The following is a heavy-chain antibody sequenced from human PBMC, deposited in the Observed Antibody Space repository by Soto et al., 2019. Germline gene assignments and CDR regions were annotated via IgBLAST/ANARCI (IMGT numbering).Heavy chain of an antibody. CDR1: GFTFSSYA. D-gene: IGHD3-22*01. J-gene: IGHJ3*01. CDR2: ITGSGGGP. Sequence: GSLRLSCTASGFTFSSYAMAWVRQAPGKGLEWVSSITGSGGGPYYADSVKGRFTTSRDNAKNSLYLQMDSLRDEDTAVYYCPRLRITMVVVAPRAFDVWGHGTMVTVSS. CDR3: PRLRITMVVVAPRAFDV. V-gene: IGHV3-23*01.